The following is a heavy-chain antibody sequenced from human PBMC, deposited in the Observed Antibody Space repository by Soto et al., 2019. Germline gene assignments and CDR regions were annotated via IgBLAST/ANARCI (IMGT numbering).Heavy chain of an antibody. J-gene: IGHJ5*02. V-gene: IGHV4-31*03. CDR1: DLYISNVFYY. CDR3: AREGLNYYDSSGYYYESFDP. Sequence: PSETMSLTNSVSDLYISNVFYYLSWKKQHPGKGLEWIGYIYYSGSTYYNPSLKSRVTISVDTSKNQFSLKLSSVTAADTAVYYCAREGLNYYDSSGYYYESFDPWGQGTLVTV. CDR2: IYYSGST. D-gene: IGHD3-22*01.